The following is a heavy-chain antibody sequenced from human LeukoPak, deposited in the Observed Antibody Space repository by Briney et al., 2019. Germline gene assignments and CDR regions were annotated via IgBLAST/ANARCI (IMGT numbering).Heavy chain of an antibody. CDR1: GITFSTSV. D-gene: IGHD7-27*01. CDR3: AKDTGHLILGDY. CDR2: IWDDGSQK. J-gene: IGHJ4*02. Sequence: PGRSLKLSCAASGITFSTSVMRGGRQAPGRGLEGVAVIWDDGSQKYYADSVKGRFTISRDNSKDTLFLQMNSLTLEDTAVYYCAKDTGHLILGDYWGQGTLVIVSS. V-gene: IGHV3-33*06.